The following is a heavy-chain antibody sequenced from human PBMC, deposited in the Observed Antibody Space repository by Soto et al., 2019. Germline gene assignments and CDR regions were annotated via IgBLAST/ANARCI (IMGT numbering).Heavy chain of an antibody. CDR3: ARDRSVSAWYYVDY. CDR1: GFTFSSYA. J-gene: IGHJ4*02. D-gene: IGHD6-25*01. Sequence: SLRLSCAASGFTFSSYAMHWVRQAPGKGLEWVAIISDDGSNKYNADSVKGRFTISRGNSRNTLFLQMNSLRAEDTAVYYCARDRSVSAWYYVDYWGQGTLVTVSS. V-gene: IGHV3-30-3*01. CDR2: ISDDGSNK.